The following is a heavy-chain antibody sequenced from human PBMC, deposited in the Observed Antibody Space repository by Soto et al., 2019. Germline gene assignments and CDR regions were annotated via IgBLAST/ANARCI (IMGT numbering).Heavy chain of an antibody. CDR1: VGSISSCGSD. CDR2: IYYSGST. V-gene: IGHV4-31*03. CDR3: ARAQLAAAGTYNWFDP. D-gene: IGHD6-13*01. J-gene: IGHJ5*02. Sequence: SSEPLSLTCTVSVGSISSCGSDWSWILQQPVKGLEWIGYIYYSGSTYYNPSLKSRVTISVDTSKNQFSLKLSSVTAADTAVYYCARAQLAAAGTYNWFDPWGQGTLVTVSS.